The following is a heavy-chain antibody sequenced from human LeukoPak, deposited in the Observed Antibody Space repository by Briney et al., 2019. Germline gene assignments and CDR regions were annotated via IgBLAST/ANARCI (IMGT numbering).Heavy chain of an antibody. D-gene: IGHD5-24*01. CDR2: IYPRDGST. V-gene: IGHV1-46*01. J-gene: IGHJ6*02. Sequence: GASVKVSCKASGYTFTSNYIHWVRQAPGQGLEWMGMIYPRDGSTSYAQKFQGRVTVTRDTSTSTVHMELSSLRSEDTAVYYCASVYKNGMDVWGQGTTVTVSS. CDR1: GYTFTSNY. CDR3: ASVYKNGMDV.